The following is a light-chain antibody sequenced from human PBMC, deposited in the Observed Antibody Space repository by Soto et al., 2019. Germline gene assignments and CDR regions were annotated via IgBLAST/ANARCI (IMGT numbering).Light chain of an antibody. CDR1: SSDDGKYDR. J-gene: IGLJ1*01. CDR3: SSYISTSRYV. CDR2: EVT. Sequence: SVLTQPPSVSGSPGQSVTISCTGTSSDDGKYDRVSWYQQPPGTAPKLIIYEVTNQPSGVPARFSGSKSGNTASLTISGLQAEDEADYYCSSYISTSRYVFGAGTKVTVL. V-gene: IGLV2-18*02.